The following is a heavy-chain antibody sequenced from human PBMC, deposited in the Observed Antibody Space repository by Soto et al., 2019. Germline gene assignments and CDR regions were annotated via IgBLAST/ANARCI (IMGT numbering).Heavy chain of an antibody. J-gene: IGHJ6*03. CDR1: GFTFSSYG. V-gene: IGHV3-33*01. Sequence: GGSLRLSCSASGFTFSSYGMPWVRQAPGKGLEWVAVIWYDGSNKYYADSVKGRFTISRDNSKNTLYLQMNSLRAEDTAVYYCARDYPGVDYYYYMDVWGKGTTVTVSS. CDR2: IWYDGSNK. D-gene: IGHD3-10*01. CDR3: ARDYPGVDYYYYMDV.